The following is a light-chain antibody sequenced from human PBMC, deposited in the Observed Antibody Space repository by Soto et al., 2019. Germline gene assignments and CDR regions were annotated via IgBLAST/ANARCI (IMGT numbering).Light chain of an antibody. Sequence: EIVLIQSPATLSLSPGDRATLSCRASQDLAMFLAWYQQKPGQPPRLLIHDASNRAAGIPARFSGSGSGTDFTLTVSALEPEDFAFYYCQHRRNSFYTCGQGPRLEI. J-gene: IGKJ2*01. CDR1: QDLAMF. V-gene: IGKV3-11*01. CDR2: DAS. CDR3: QHRRNSFYT.